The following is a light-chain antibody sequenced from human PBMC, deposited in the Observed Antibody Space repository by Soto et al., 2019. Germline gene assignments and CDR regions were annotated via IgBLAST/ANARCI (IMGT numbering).Light chain of an antibody. V-gene: IGKV1-33*01. CDR2: DAS. CDR1: QSVVNY. Sequence: DVQLTQSPSTLSASVGDRVAISCQASQSVVNYVNWFQQRPGKAPQLLISDASHLEPGVPSRFSGQRSGTDFTLITSSLQPEDFATYYCQQYEELPLTFGGGTRVEV. CDR3: QQYEELPLT. J-gene: IGKJ4*01.